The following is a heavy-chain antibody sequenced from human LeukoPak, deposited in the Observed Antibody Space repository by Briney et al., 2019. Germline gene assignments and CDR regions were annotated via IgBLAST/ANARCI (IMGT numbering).Heavy chain of an antibody. Sequence: GRSLRISCAASGFTVSSNYMSWVRQAPGKGLEWVSVIYTGGSTFYTDSVKGRFTISRDNSKNTLYLQMNSLRAEDTAVYYCARGDFDYWGQGTLVTVPS. CDR1: GFTVSSNY. V-gene: IGHV3-53*01. CDR3: ARGDFDY. CDR2: IYTGGST. J-gene: IGHJ4*02.